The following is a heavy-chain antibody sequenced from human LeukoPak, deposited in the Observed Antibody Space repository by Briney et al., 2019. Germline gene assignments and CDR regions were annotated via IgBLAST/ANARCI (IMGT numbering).Heavy chain of an antibody. V-gene: IGHV1-69*05. J-gene: IGHJ5*02. CDR1: GGTFSSYA. CDR3: ARDPDGLNWFDP. D-gene: IGHD2-8*01. Sequence: SVKVSCKASGGTFSSYAISWVRQAPGQGLEWMGGIIPIFGTANYAQKFQGRVTITTDESTSTAYMELSSLRSEDTAVYYCARDPDGLNWFDPWGQGTLVTVSS. CDR2: IIPIFGTA.